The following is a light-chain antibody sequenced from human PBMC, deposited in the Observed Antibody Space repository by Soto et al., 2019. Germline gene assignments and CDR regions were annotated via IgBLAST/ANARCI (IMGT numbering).Light chain of an antibody. CDR1: QSISTW. CDR2: DAS. Sequence: DIQMTQSPSTLSGSVGDRVTITCRASQSISTWLAWYQQRPGKAPKLLIFDASSLESGVPSRFSGSGSGTEFTLTISSLQSDDFATYFCQQYNTYSKTFGQGTKV. J-gene: IGKJ1*01. V-gene: IGKV1-5*01. CDR3: QQYNTYSKT.